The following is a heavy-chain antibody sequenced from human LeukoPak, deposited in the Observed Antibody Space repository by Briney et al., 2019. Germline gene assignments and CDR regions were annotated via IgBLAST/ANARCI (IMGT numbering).Heavy chain of an antibody. V-gene: IGHV3-48*03. CDR3: VRARLIRLENFFDY. CDR2: TSRGGSDI. CDR1: GFTFSNHE. J-gene: IGHJ4*02. Sequence: GGSLRLSCVTSGFTFSNHEMNWVRQAPGKGLEWVAYTSRGGSDISYADSAKGRFTISSDIASNTLYLQMNSLRVEDTAVYFCVRARLIRLENFFDYWGQGTLVTVSS. D-gene: IGHD2-21*01.